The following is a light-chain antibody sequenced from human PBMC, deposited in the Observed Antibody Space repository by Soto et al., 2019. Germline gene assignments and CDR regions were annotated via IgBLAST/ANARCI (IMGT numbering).Light chain of an antibody. Sequence: EIVLTASPGTLSLSPGETATLSCGASQSGSSSCLAWYQQKPGQAPRLLIYDASTRATGVPARFIGSGSGTDFTLTINSLQSEDFAVYYCQGYNNWRRISLGQGTRLEIK. V-gene: IGKV3D-7*01. CDR3: QGYNNWRRIS. J-gene: IGKJ5*01. CDR1: QSGSSSC. CDR2: DAS.